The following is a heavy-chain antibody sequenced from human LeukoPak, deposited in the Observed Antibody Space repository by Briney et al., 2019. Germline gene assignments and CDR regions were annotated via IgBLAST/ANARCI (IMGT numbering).Heavy chain of an antibody. CDR1: GGSIGSSSYF. CDR2: IYYNGNT. J-gene: IGHJ4*02. Sequence: HSETLSLTCTVSGGSIGSSSYFWGWIRQPPGKGLEWIGTIYYNGNTYYTPSLKSRVTISIDTSKNQFSLKLSSVTAADTAVYYCARIRPVAGTDYWGRGTLVTVSS. CDR3: ARIRPVAGTDY. D-gene: IGHD6-19*01. V-gene: IGHV4-39*07.